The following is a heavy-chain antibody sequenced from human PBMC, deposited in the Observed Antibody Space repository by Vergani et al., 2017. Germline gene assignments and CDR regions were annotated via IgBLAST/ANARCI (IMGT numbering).Heavy chain of an antibody. CDR3: AKDGRENSDYGYFDY. J-gene: IGHJ4*02. CDR1: GFSFNTSG. CDR2: IGYDGRIK. Sequence: QVQLVETGGGVVQPGGSLRLYCATSGFSFNTSGAHWVRQAPGKVLECVAFIGYDGRIKYNVDSVKGRFTISRDTSKKTLSLQMRSLRADDTAVYYCAKDGRENSDYGYFDYWGQGTLVTVSS. D-gene: IGHD4-17*01. V-gene: IGHV3-30*02.